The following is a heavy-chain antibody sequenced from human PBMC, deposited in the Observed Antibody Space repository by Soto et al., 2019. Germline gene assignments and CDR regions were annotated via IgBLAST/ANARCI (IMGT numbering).Heavy chain of an antibody. D-gene: IGHD6-6*01. CDR3: ASLSIAARPGSYYYYYMDV. CDR1: GGSISSSSYY. CDR2: IYYSGST. J-gene: IGHJ6*03. Sequence: SETLSLTCTVSGGSISSSSYYWGWIRQPPGKGLEWIGSIYYSGSTYYNPSLKSAVTISVDTSKNQFSLKLSSVTAADTAVYYCASLSIAARPGSYYYYYMDVWGKGTTVTVSS. V-gene: IGHV4-39*01.